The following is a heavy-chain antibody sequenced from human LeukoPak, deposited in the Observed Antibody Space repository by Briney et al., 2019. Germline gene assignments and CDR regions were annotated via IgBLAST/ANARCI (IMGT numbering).Heavy chain of an antibody. Sequence: PSETLSLTCTVSGGSISSTRYYWGWIRQPPGKGLEWIGSIYYSGSTYYNPSLKSRVTISVDTSKNQLSLKLSSVTAADTAVYYGARVRARYSSSWYVYHYYGMDVWGQGTTVTVSS. V-gene: IGHV4-39*01. CDR2: IYYSGST. D-gene: IGHD6-13*01. CDR1: GGSISSTRYY. CDR3: ARVRARYSSSWYVYHYYGMDV. J-gene: IGHJ6*02.